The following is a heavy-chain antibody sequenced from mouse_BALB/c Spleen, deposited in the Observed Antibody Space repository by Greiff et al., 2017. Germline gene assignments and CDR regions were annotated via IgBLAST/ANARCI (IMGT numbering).Heavy chain of an antibody. Sequence: VQLQQSGAELVRSGASVKLSCTASGFNIKDYYMHWVKQRPEQGLEWIGWIDPENGDTEYAPKFQGKATMTADTSSNTAYLQLSSLTSEDTAVYYCNADYSGYGAYWGQGTTLTVSS. V-gene: IGHV14-4*02. D-gene: IGHD1-2*01. J-gene: IGHJ2*01. CDR3: NADYSGYGAY. CDR1: GFNIKDYY. CDR2: IDPENGDT.